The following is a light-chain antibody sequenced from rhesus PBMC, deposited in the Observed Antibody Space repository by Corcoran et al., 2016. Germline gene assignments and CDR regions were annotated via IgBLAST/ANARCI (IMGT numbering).Light chain of an antibody. CDR3: QHYYDNPYS. J-gene: IGKJ2*01. CDR2: AAS. CDR1: QNIYSN. V-gene: IGKV1S12*01. Sequence: DIQMTQSPSALSASVGDRVTISCRASQNIYSNLAWYQQKPVKAPKLLIYAASSLQTGIPSRFSGSGSGTDFTIAISSLQPEDSAAYYCQHYYDNPYSFGQGTKVEIK.